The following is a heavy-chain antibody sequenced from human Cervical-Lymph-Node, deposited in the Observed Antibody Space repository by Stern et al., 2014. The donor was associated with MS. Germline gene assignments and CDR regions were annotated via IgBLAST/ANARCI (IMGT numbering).Heavy chain of an antibody. CDR2: IYYSGNT. CDR1: GGSISTYY. V-gene: IGHV4-59*01. Sequence: VQLVESGPGLVKPSETLSLTCLISGGSISTYYWSWVRQPPGKGLEWIWYIYYSGNTNYNPSLKSRVAMSVDTSKNQFSLNLGSVTAADTAVYYCARDDGYSGYDSWGQGTLVTVSS. CDR3: ARDDGYSGYDS. D-gene: IGHD5-12*01. J-gene: IGHJ4*02.